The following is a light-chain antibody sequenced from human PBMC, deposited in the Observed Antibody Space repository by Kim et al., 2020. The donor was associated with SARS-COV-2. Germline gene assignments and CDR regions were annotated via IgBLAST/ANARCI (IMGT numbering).Light chain of an antibody. CDR2: DVS. Sequence: GQSVTISCTGTSSDVGGYNYVSWYQQHPGKAPKLMIYDVSKRPSGVPDRFSGSKSGNTASLTISGLQAEDEADYYCCSYAGSYTYVFGPGTKVTVL. CDR3: CSYAGSYTYV. V-gene: IGLV2-11*01. J-gene: IGLJ1*01. CDR1: SSDVGGYNY.